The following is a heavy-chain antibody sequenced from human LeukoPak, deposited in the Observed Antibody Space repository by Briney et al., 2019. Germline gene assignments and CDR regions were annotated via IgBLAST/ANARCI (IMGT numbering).Heavy chain of an antibody. D-gene: IGHD4-11*01. Sequence: SETLSLTCTVSGGSISSSSYYWGWIRQPPGKGLEWIGSIYYSGSTNYNPSLKSRVTISVDTSKNQFSLKLSSVTAADTAVYYCARKTTVTAWWFDPWGQGTLVTVSS. J-gene: IGHJ5*02. V-gene: IGHV4-39*07. CDR2: IYYSGST. CDR1: GGSISSSSYY. CDR3: ARKTTVTAWWFDP.